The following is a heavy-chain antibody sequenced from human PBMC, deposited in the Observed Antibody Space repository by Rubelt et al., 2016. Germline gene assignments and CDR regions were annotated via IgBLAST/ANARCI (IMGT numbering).Heavy chain of an antibody. CDR3: ASDPPSPRYDAFDI. V-gene: IGHV3-30*01. CDR2: ISYDGSNK. J-gene: IGHJ3*02. Sequence: GAISYDGSNKYYADSVKGRFTISRDNSKNTLYLQMNSLRAEDTAVYYCASDPPSPRYDAFDIWGQGTMVTVSS.